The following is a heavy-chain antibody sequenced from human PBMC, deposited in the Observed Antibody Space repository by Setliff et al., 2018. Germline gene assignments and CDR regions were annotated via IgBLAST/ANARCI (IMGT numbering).Heavy chain of an antibody. D-gene: IGHD3-16*01. Sequence: GASVKVSCKASGYTFTSYYIHWVRQAPGQGLEWMGVINPKNGGATYPQNLQGRVTMTRDTSMSTVYMELSSLRFEDTAVYYCGRERAGGRGFTFGAIYYYGMDVWGQGTTVTVSS. CDR1: GYTFTSYY. CDR3: GRERAGGRGFTFGAIYYYGMDV. V-gene: IGHV1-46*01. CDR2: INPKNGGA. J-gene: IGHJ6*02.